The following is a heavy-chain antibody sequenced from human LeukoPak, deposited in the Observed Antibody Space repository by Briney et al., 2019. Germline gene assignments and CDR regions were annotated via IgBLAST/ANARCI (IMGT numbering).Heavy chain of an antibody. V-gene: IGHV1-18*04. Sequence: GASVKVSCKASGYTFTGYYMHWVRQAPGQGLEWMGWISAYNGNTNYAQKLQGRVTMTTDTSTSTAYMELRSLRSDDTAVYYCARVREITMIVVVIERYYFDYWGQGTLVTVSS. CDR1: GYTFTGYY. CDR3: ARVREITMIVVVIERYYFDY. D-gene: IGHD3-22*01. CDR2: ISAYNGNT. J-gene: IGHJ4*02.